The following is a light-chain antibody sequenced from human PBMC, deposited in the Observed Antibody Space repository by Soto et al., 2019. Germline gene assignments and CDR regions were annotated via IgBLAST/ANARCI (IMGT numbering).Light chain of an antibody. Sequence: QSVLTQPASVSGSHGQSITISCTGTSSDVGGYNYVSWYQQHPGKAPKLMIYDVSNRPSGVSNRFSGSKSGNTASLTISGLQAEDEADYYCSSYTSSSTLYVFGTGTNVTVL. V-gene: IGLV2-14*01. CDR3: SSYTSSSTLYV. CDR1: SSDVGGYNY. J-gene: IGLJ1*01. CDR2: DVS.